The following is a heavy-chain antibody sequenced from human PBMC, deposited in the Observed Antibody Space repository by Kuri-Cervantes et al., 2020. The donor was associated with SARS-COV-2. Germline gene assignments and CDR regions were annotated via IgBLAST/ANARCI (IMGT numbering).Heavy chain of an antibody. Sequence: GGSLRLSCSASGFTFSSYAMHWVRQAPGKGLEYVSAISSNGATYYAGSVKGRFTISRDNSKNTMYLQMSSLRTEDTAIYHCFSSGWSWGDYWGHGTLVTVSS. J-gene: IGHJ4*01. CDR2: ISSNGAT. D-gene: IGHD6-19*01. CDR3: FSSGWSWGDY. V-gene: IGHV3-64D*06. CDR1: GFTFSSYA.